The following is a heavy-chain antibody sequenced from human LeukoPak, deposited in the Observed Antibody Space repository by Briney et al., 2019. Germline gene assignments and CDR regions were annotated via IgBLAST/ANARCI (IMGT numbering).Heavy chain of an antibody. Sequence: PSETLSLTCTVSGGSISSSSYYWGCIRQPPGKGLEWIGSIYYSGSTNYNPSLKSQVTISVDTSKNQFSLKLSSVTAADTAVYYCARGGGSSGWYGDAFDIWGQGTMVTVSS. CDR2: IYYSGST. CDR1: GGSISSSSYY. CDR3: ARGGGSSGWYGDAFDI. J-gene: IGHJ3*02. V-gene: IGHV4-39*07. D-gene: IGHD6-19*01.